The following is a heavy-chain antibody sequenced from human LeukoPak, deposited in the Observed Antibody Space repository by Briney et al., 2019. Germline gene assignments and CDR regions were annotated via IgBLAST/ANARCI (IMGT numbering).Heavy chain of an antibody. CDR3: XXXRTEGGTLALDY. CDR2: ISGSGGNT. Sequence: PGGTLRLSCAASGFTFSSYAMTWVRQAPGKGLEWVSGISGSGGNTYYTDSVRGRLSISRDNSKNTLYLHVNSLRAEDTAVYYCXXXRTEGGTLALDYWGQGTLVTVSS. J-gene: IGHJ4*02. D-gene: IGHD6-19*01. CDR1: GFTFSSYA. V-gene: IGHV3-23*01.